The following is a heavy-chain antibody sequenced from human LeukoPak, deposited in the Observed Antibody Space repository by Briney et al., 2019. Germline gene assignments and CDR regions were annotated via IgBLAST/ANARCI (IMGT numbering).Heavy chain of an antibody. V-gene: IGHV5-51*01. CDR1: GYTFTDYW. CDR2: VWPDDSDT. CDR3: ARQVGKILTVTPRYFDN. J-gene: IGHJ4*02. Sequence: LGESLKTSCKASGYTFTDYWIGWVRQLPGKGLEWMGIVWPDDSDTRYNSSFQGQVTISADKSTTTAYLQWSSLKASDTAIYYCARQVGKILTVTPRYFDNWGQGTLVTVSS. D-gene: IGHD4-11*01.